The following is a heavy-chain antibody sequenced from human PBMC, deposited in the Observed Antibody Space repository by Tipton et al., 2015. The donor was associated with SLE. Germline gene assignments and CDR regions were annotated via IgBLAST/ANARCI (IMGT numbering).Heavy chain of an antibody. CDR2: IYYSGST. CDR1: GGSFSSHY. CDR3: VVCSPSSCAYFDY. Sequence: TLSLTCTVSGGSFSSHYWSWIRQPPGKGLEWIGYIYYSGSTNYNPSLKSRVTISLDTSKNQFSLRLSSVTAADTAVYYCVVCSPSSCAYFDYWGQGRLVTVSS. J-gene: IGHJ4*02. V-gene: IGHV4-59*08. D-gene: IGHD2-2*01.